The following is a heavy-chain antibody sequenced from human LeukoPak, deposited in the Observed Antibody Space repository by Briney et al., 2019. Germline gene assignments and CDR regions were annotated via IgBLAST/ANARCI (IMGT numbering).Heavy chain of an antibody. Sequence: KPSETLSLTCTVSGGSISSSSYYWGWIRQPPGKGLEWIGSIYYSGSTYYNPSLKSRVTISVDTSKNQFSLKLSSVTAADTAVYYCARGGYYGSGNDFRFDPWGQGTLVTVSS. D-gene: IGHD3-10*01. CDR2: IYYSGST. J-gene: IGHJ5*02. V-gene: IGHV4-39*07. CDR3: ARGGYYGSGNDFRFDP. CDR1: GGSISSSSYY.